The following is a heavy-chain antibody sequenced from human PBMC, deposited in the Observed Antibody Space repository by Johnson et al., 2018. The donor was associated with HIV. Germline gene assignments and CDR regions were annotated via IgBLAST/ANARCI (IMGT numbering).Heavy chain of an antibody. V-gene: IGHV3-15*01. CDR1: GFTVSSNY. CDR3: ARQKNSQGRWLQFDAFDI. Sequence: VQLVESGGGLVQPGGSLRLSCAASGFTVSSNYMSWVRQAPGKGLEWVGHIKSKSKTDGGTTDYAARVNRRCTISRDDSKNTLYLQMNSLRAEDTAVYYCARQKNSQGRWLQFDAFDIWGQGTMVTVSS. CDR2: IKSKSKTDGGTT. D-gene: IGHD5-24*01. J-gene: IGHJ3*02.